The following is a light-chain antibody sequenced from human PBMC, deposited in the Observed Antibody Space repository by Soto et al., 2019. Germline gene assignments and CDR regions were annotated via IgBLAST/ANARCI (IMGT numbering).Light chain of an antibody. CDR3: QQYNNWPRT. V-gene: IGKV3-15*01. Sequence: EIVLAQSSATLALSPGERATPSCRASQSVSSYLAWYQQKPGQAPRLLIHGATTRATGIPARFSGSGSGTEFTLTISSLQSEDFAVYYCQQYNNWPRTFGQGTKVDNK. J-gene: IGKJ1*01. CDR2: GAT. CDR1: QSVSSY.